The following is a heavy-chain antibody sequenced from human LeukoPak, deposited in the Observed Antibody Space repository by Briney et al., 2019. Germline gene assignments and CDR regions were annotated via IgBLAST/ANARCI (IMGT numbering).Heavy chain of an antibody. V-gene: IGHV3-74*01. D-gene: IGHD6-19*01. CDR1: GFTFSSYW. Sequence: GGSLRLSCAASGFTFSSYWMQWVRQAPGKGLVWVSRINGDGSSTSHADSMRGRFTISRDNAKNTVYLQMNSLRVEDTAVYHCVRVGSGWYFDNWGQGALVTVSS. CDR3: VRVGSGWYFDN. J-gene: IGHJ4*02. CDR2: INGDGSST.